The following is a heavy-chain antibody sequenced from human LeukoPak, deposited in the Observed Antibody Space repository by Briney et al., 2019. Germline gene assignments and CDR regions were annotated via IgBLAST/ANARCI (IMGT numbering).Heavy chain of an antibody. CDR1: GFTVSSYS. CDR2: LSSSNRII. D-gene: IGHD3-3*01. V-gene: IGHV3-48*02. J-gene: IGHJ6*03. Sequence: GGSLTLPCPGSGFTVSSYSMNGLGQAPAKGLEWVSYLSSSNRIIYYADSVKGRFTISRDNAKDSLYLQMNSLRDEDTAVYYCARDAPYDFWSGYQSGYMDVWGKGTTVTVSS. CDR3: ARDAPYDFWSGYQSGYMDV.